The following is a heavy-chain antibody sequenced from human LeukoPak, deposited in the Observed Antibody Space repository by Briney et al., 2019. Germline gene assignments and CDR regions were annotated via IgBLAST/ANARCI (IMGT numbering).Heavy chain of an antibody. CDR3: ARGVGATHPSTHFDY. CDR2: INWNGGST. CDR1: GFTFDDYG. D-gene: IGHD1-26*01. J-gene: IGHJ4*02. V-gene: IGHV3-20*04. Sequence: GGSLRPSCAASGFTFDDYGMSWVRQAPGKGLEWVSGINWNGGSTGYADSVKGRFTISRDNAKNSLYLQMNSLRAEDTALYYCARGVGATHPSTHFDYWGQGTLVTVSS.